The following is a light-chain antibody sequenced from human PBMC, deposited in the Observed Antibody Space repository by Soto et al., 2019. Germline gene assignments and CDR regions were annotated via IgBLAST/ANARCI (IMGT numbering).Light chain of an antibody. V-gene: IGKV1D-12*01. CDR1: QGIAGW. J-gene: IGKJ3*01. CDR2: AAS. CDR3: QQANSFPHT. Sequence: DIQMTQSPSSVSASVGDRVTITCRASQGIAGWLAWYQQKPGKAPKLLIYAASTLQSGVPSRFSGSGSGTEFTYTSGSLQPEDFATYYCQQANSFPHTFGPGTKVDIK.